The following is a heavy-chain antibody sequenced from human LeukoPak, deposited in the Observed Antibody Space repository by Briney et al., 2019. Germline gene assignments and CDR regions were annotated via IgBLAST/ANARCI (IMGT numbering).Heavy chain of an antibody. J-gene: IGHJ6*03. CDR1: GGSISSGSYY. Sequence: SQTLSLTCTVSGGSISSGSYYWSWIRQPAGKGLEWIGRIYTSGSTNYNPSLKSRVTISVDTSENQFSLKLSSVTAADTAVYYCARDYLGNRALGATDYYYMDAWGKGTTVTVSS. D-gene: IGHD1-26*01. CDR2: IYTSGST. V-gene: IGHV4-61*02. CDR3: ARDYLGNRALGATDYYYMDA.